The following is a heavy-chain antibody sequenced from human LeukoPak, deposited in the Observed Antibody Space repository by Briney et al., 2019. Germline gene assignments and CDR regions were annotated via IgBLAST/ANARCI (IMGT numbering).Heavy chain of an antibody. CDR2: IYYSGST. D-gene: IGHD2-2*01. CDR3: AGGGVIVVFPDY. J-gene: IGHJ4*02. Sequence: SETLSLTCTVSGGSISSSSYYWGWIRQPPGKGLEWIGSIYYSGSTYYNPSLKSRVAISVDTCKNQFSLKLSSVTAADTAVYYCAGGGVIVVFPDYWGQGTLVTVSS. V-gene: IGHV4-39*01. CDR1: GGSISSSSYY.